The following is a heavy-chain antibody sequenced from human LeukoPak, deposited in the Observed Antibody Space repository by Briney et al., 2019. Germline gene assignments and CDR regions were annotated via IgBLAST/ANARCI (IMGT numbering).Heavy chain of an antibody. CDR3: ARGGYCTGNSCYPDAFDL. CDR1: GVSISPYY. J-gene: IGHJ3*01. D-gene: IGHD2-2*01. V-gene: IGHV4-59*01. Sequence: SENLSLTCTVSGVSISPYYWSWIRQPPGKGLEWIGYIYSSGSTNYNPSLKSRVTISVDTSKNQFSLTLSSVTAADTAVYYCARGGYCTGNSCYPDAFDLWGQGTMVTVSS. CDR2: IYSSGST.